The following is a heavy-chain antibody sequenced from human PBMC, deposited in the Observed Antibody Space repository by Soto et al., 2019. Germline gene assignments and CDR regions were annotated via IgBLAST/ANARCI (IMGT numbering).Heavy chain of an antibody. V-gene: IGHV4-61*05. CDR3: ARSPNVDIVATIFDY. D-gene: IGHD5-12*01. CDR1: GGSISSSDYY. Sequence: PSETLSLTCTVSGGSISSSDYYWGWIRQPPGKGLEWIGYIYYSGSTNYNPSLKSRVTISVDTSKNQFSLKLSSVTAADTAVYYCARSPNVDIVATIFDYWGQGTLVTVSS. CDR2: IYYSGST. J-gene: IGHJ4*02.